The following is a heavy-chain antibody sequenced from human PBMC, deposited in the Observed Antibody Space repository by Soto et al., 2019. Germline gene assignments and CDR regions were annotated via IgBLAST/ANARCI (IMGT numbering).Heavy chain of an antibody. CDR2: IYYSGST. V-gene: IGHV4-31*03. Sequence: SETLSLTCTVSGGSISSGGYYWSWIRQHPGKGLEWIGYIYYSGSTYYNSSLKSRVTISVDTSKNHFSLKLSSVNAADTAVFYCARVPSRFLERDTQAGMDVWGQGTTVTVSS. D-gene: IGHD3-3*01. CDR3: ARVPSRFLERDTQAGMDV. CDR1: GGSISSGGYY. J-gene: IGHJ6*02.